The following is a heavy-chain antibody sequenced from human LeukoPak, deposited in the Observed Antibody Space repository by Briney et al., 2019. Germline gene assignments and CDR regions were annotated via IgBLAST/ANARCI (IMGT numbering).Heavy chain of an antibody. Sequence: PGGSLRLSCAASGFTFTNYAMSWVRQAPGKGLEWGSDISGSGDFTYYADSVRGRFINSRDKSKNTLYLQMNSLRAEDTAVYYCAKDGARDGYNYPDYWGQGTLVTVSS. D-gene: IGHD5-24*01. V-gene: IGHV3-23*01. J-gene: IGHJ4*02. CDR2: ISGSGDFT. CDR3: AKDGARDGYNYPDY. CDR1: GFTFTNYA.